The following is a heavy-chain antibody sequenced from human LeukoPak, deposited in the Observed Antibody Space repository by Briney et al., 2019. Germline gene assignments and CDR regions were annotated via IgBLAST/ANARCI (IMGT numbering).Heavy chain of an antibody. Sequence: GASVKVSCNASGYTFTSYAMNWVRQAPGQGLEWMGWINTNTGNPTYAQGFTGRFVFSLDTSVSTAYLQISSLKAEDTAVYYCARQMVRGVIGSGMDVWGQGTTVTVSS. CDR2: INTNTGNP. V-gene: IGHV7-4-1*02. CDR1: GYTFTSYA. D-gene: IGHD3-10*01. CDR3: ARQMVRGVIGSGMDV. J-gene: IGHJ6*02.